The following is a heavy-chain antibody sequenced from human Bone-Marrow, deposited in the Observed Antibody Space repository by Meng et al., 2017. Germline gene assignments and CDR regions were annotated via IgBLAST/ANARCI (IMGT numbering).Heavy chain of an antibody. CDR1: GGTFSSYA. V-gene: IGHV1-69*13. CDR3: ARGSSWANRDNWFDP. CDR2: IIPIFGTA. D-gene: IGHD1-14*01. J-gene: IGHJ5*02. Sequence: SVKVSCKASGGTFSSYAISWVRQAPGQGLEWRGGIIPIFGTANYAQKFQGRVTITADESTSTAYMELSSLRSEDTAVYYCARGSSWANRDNWFDPWGQGTLVTAPQ.